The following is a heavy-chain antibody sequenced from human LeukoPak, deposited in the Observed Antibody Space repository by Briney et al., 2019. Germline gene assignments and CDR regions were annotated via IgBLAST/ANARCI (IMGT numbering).Heavy chain of an antibody. J-gene: IGHJ4*02. CDR2: ISSSSSYI. CDR1: GFTFSSYS. CDR3: ARARSSSGWYGYDY. Sequence: GGSLRLSCAASGFTFSSYSMNWVRQAPGKGLEWVSSISSSSSYIYYADSVKGRFTISRDNAKNSLYLQMNSLRAEDTAVYYCARARSSSGWYGYDYWGQGTLVTVSS. D-gene: IGHD6-19*01. V-gene: IGHV3-21*01.